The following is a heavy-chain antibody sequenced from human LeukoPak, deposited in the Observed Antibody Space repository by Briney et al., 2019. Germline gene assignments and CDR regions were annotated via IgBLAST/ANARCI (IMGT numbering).Heavy chain of an antibody. CDR2: ISSNGGST. Sequence: PGGSLRLSCAASGFTFSSYAMHWVRQAPGKGLEYVSAISSNGGSTYYANSVKGRFTISRDNSKNTLYLQMGSLRAEDMAVYYCARGATSRDCSSTSCWRGYKTNWFDPGGERTLVTVSS. CDR3: ARGATSRDCSSTSCWRGYKTNWFDP. D-gene: IGHD2-2*01. CDR1: GFTFSSYA. J-gene: IGHJ5*02. V-gene: IGHV3-64*01.